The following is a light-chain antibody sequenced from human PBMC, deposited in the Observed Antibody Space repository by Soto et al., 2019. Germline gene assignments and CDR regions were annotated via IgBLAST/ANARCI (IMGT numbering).Light chain of an antibody. CDR2: GAS. J-gene: IGKJ2*01. Sequence: EIVMTQSPATLSVSPGERATLSCRASQSVSSNLAWYQQKPGQAPRLLIYGASTRATGIPARFSGSGSGTEFTLTNSSLQSEDFSVYYCQHYNNWPFTFGLGTKLEIK. CDR1: QSVSSN. V-gene: IGKV3-15*01. CDR3: QHYNNWPFT.